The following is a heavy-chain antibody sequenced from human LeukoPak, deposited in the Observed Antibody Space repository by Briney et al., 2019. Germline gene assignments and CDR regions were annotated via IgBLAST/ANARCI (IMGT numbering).Heavy chain of an antibody. Sequence: PGGSLRLSCAASGLSFSSYSMNWVRQAPGKGLEWVSSISSAGGYIHYADSVKGRFTISRDNAKNSLYLQMNSLRVEDTAIYYCARDGGSDYYYYYMDVWGKGTTVTVSS. CDR2: ISSAGGYI. D-gene: IGHD3-16*01. CDR3: ARDGGSDYYYYYMDV. V-gene: IGHV3-21*01. J-gene: IGHJ6*03. CDR1: GLSFSSYS.